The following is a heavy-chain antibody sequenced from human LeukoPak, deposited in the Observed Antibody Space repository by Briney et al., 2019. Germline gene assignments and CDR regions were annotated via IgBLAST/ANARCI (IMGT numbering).Heavy chain of an antibody. CDR1: GYSISSGYY. J-gene: IGHJ4*02. D-gene: IGHD1-26*01. CDR2: IYHSGST. CDR3: ARGEGGATTFDY. V-gene: IGHV4-38-2*02. Sequence: PSETLSLTCTVSGYSISSGYYWGWIRQPPGKGLEWIGSIYHSGSTYYNPSLKSRVTISVDTSKNQFSLKLSSVTAANTAVYYCARGEGGATTFDYWGQGTLVTVSS.